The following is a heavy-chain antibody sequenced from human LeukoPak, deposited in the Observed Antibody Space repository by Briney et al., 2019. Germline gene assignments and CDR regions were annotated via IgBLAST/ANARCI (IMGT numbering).Heavy chain of an antibody. D-gene: IGHD2-2*01. J-gene: IGHJ6*03. Sequence: SETLSLTCAVYGGSFSGYYWSWIRQPPGKGLEWIGEINHSGSTNYNPSLKSRVTISVDTSKNQFSLKLSSVTAADTAVYYCARGVPAAIYYYYYMDVWGKGTTVTVSS. CDR2: INHSGST. CDR1: GGSFSGYY. V-gene: IGHV4-34*01. CDR3: ARGVPAAIYYYYYMDV.